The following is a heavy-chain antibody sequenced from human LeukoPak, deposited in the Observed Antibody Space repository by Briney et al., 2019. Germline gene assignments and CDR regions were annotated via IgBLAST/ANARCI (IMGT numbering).Heavy chain of an antibody. V-gene: IGHV4-30-2*01. D-gene: IGHD3-10*01. Sequence: PSETLSLTCTVSGGSISSGGYYWSWIRQPPGKGLEWIGYIYHSGSTYYNPSLKSRVTISVDRSKNQFSLKLSSVTAADTAVYYCAREDRLTIIRGVLEDEREEYYYGMDVWGRGTTVTVSS. CDR3: AREDRLTIIRGVLEDEREEYYYGMDV. CDR1: GGSISSGGYY. J-gene: IGHJ6*02. CDR2: IYHSGST.